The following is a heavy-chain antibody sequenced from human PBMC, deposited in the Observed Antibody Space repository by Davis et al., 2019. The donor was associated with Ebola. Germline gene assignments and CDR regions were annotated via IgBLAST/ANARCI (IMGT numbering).Heavy chain of an antibody. CDR2: ISGRSGYT. Sequence: GESLKISCAASGFTFSDYYMSWIRQAPGKGLEWVSYISGRSGYTNYADSVRGRFTISRDNAKNSLYLQMNSLRAEDTAVYYCAGRGPTIFDYWGQGTLVTVSS. CDR1: GFTFSDYY. D-gene: IGHD1-26*01. J-gene: IGHJ4*02. CDR3: AGRGPTIFDY. V-gene: IGHV3-11*06.